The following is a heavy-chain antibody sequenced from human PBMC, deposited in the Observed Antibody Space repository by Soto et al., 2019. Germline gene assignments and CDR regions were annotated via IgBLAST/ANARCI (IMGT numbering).Heavy chain of an antibody. D-gene: IGHD3-16*01. CDR1: GYTLTRYA. J-gene: IGHJ3*02. V-gene: IGHV1-18*01. CDR2: ISAYNGNT. Sequence: QVQLVQSGAEVKKPGASVKVSFKASGYTLTRYAITWVRQAPGQGLEWMGWISAYNGNTNYAQKVQGRVTMTTDTSTSTASMELRSLRYDDTAVYYCARRPTGGAFDIWGQGTMVTVSS. CDR3: ARRPTGGAFDI.